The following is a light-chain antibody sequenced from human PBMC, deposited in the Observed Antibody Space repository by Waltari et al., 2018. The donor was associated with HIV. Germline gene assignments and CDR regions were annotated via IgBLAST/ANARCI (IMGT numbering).Light chain of an antibody. J-gene: IGLJ2*01. V-gene: IGLV1-47*01. CDR2: SNN. Sequence: QSVLTQPPSASGTPGQRVTISCSGSSSNIGSYYVYWYQQLPGTAPTLLIYSNNQRPSGVPDRFSGSKSGTSASLAISGLRSEDEADYYCAAWTDSLSGVVFGGGTKLSVL. CDR3: AAWTDSLSGVV. CDR1: SSNIGSYY.